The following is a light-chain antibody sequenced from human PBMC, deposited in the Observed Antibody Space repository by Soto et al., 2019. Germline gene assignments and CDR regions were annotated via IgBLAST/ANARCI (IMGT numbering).Light chain of an antibody. Sequence: EIVMTQSPATLSVSPGERATLSCRASQSVGTDLAWYQLRPGQAPRLLIYAASTRAPDIPARFTGSGSGTEFTLTISSLQSEDFAVYYCQHYNDWPPCTFGQGTRVEIK. CDR3: QHYNDWPPCT. J-gene: IGKJ1*01. CDR1: QSVGTD. CDR2: AAS. V-gene: IGKV3-15*01.